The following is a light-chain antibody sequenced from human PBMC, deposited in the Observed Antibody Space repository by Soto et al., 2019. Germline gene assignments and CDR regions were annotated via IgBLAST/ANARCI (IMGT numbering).Light chain of an antibody. CDR2: AAS. V-gene: IGKV1-39*01. Sequence: DIQMTQSPSSLSASVGDRVTITCRASQSISSYLNWYQQKPGKAPKLLIYAASSLQSGVRSRFRGSGSGTDFTLTISSLQPEDFVPYSCQQSYSTPWTLGQRTRWIS. CDR1: QSISSY. CDR3: QQSYSTPWT. J-gene: IGKJ1*01.